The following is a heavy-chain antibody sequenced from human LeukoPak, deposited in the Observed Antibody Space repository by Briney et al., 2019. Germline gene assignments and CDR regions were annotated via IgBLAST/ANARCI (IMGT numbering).Heavy chain of an antibody. D-gene: IGHD2-15*01. Sequence: SETLSLTCAVYGGSFSGYYWSWIRQPPGKGLEWIGEINHSGSTNYNPSLKSRVTISVDTSKNQFSLKLSSVAAADTAVYYCARGGSCRGGRCGYGMDVWGQGTTVTVSS. CDR2: INHSGST. J-gene: IGHJ6*02. CDR1: GGSFSGYY. V-gene: IGHV4-34*01. CDR3: ARGGSCRGGRCGYGMDV.